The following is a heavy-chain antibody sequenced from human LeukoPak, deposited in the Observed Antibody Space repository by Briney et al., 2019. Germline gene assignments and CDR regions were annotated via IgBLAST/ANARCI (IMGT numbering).Heavy chain of an antibody. J-gene: IGHJ3*02. V-gene: IGHV4-59*08. Sequence: SGTLSLTCIVSGGSISSYYWSWIRGPPGKGLEWIGHIYSSGSTNSNPSLKSRVTISVDTSKSQFSLKMTSVTAADTAVYYCARQGSGGRAFDIWGQGTMVTVSS. CDR1: GGSISSYY. CDR2: IYSSGST. D-gene: IGHD1-26*01. CDR3: ARQGSGGRAFDI.